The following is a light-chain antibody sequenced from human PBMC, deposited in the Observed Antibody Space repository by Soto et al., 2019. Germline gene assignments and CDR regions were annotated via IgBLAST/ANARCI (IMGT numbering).Light chain of an antibody. CDR1: QSISNW. V-gene: IGKV1-5*01. CDR3: RQYGSSPPWT. CDR2: DAS. Sequence: DIQRRQFLSTQSAPVGDSVTITCRASQSISNWLAWYLLKPGKDPKLLIYDASSLGSGVPSRFSGSGSGADFTLTNSSLLDDDFAGYYCRQYGSSPPWTFGQGTKVDIK. J-gene: IGKJ1*01.